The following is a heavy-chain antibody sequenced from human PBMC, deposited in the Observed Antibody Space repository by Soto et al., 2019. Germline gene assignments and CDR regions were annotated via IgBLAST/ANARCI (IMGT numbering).Heavy chain of an antibody. V-gene: IGHV1-46*01. CDR1: GHTLTSYY. D-gene: IGHD2-15*01. CDR3: ARDIVVVVAATPPFYGMDV. CDR2: INPSGGST. Sequence: ASVKVSCKASGHTLTSYYMHWVRQAPGQGLEWMGIINPSGGSTSYAQKFQGRVTMTRDTSTSTVYMELSSLRSEDTAVYYCARDIVVVVAATPPFYGMDVWGQGTTVTVSS. J-gene: IGHJ6*02.